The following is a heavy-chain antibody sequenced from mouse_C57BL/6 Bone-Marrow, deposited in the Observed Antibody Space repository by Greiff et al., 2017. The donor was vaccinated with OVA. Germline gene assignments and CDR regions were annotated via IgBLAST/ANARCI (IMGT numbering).Heavy chain of an antibody. V-gene: IGHV1-81*01. Sequence: LVESGAELARPGASVKLSCKASGYTFTSYGISWVKQRTGQGLEWIGEIYPRSGNTYYNEKFKGKATLTADKSSSTAYMELRSLTSEDSAVYFCAREKGYWYFDVWGTGTTVTVSS. CDR2: IYPRSGNT. CDR3: AREKGYWYFDV. CDR1: GYTFTSYG. J-gene: IGHJ1*03.